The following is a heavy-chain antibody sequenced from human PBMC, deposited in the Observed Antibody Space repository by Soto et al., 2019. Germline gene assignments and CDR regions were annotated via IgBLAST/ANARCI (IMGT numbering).Heavy chain of an antibody. CDR3: ARGGYYFSYGMDV. D-gene: IGHD3-16*01. J-gene: IGHJ6*02. V-gene: IGHV4-31*03. CDR2: IYYSGST. Sequence: QVQLQESGPGLVKPSQTLSLTCTVSGGSISSGGYYWSWIRQEPGKGLEWIGYIYYSGSTSYNPSLKSRATISVETSKSQFSLKFSSVTAADTAIYYCARGGYYFSYGMDVWGQGTTVTVSS. CDR1: GGSISSGGYY.